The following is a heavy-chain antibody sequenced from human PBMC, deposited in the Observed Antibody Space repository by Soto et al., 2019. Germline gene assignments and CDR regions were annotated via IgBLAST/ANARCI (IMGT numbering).Heavy chain of an antibody. CDR2: IYYSGST. V-gene: IGHV4-59*01. J-gene: IGHJ4*02. Sequence: TLSLTCTVSGGSISSYYWSWIRQPPGKGLEWIGYIYYSGSTNYNPSLKSRVTISVDTSKNQFSLKLSSVTAADTAVYYCARGVHCTNGVCYPGPAPFDYWGQGTLVTVSS. CDR1: GGSISSYY. CDR3: ARGVHCTNGVCYPGPAPFDY. D-gene: IGHD2-8*01.